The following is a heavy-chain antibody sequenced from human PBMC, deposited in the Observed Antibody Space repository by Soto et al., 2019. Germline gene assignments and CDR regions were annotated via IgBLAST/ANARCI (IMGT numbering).Heavy chain of an antibody. V-gene: IGHV3-23*01. CDR2: ISGSGGST. CDR3: AKDYCSSTSCYPYYYYYYMDV. D-gene: IGHD2-2*01. Sequence: GGSLRLSCAASGFTFSSYAMSWVRQAPGKGLEWVSAISGSGGSTYYADSVKGRFTISRDNSKNTLYLQMNSLRAKDTAVYYCAKDYCSSTSCYPYYYYYYMDVWGKGTTVTVSS. CDR1: GFTFSSYA. J-gene: IGHJ6*03.